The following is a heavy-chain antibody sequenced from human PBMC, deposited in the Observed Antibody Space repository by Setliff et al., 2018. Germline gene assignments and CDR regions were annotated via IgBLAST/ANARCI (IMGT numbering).Heavy chain of an antibody. J-gene: IGHJ4*02. Sequence: GASVKVSCKASGYTFTDYGVTWVRQAPEQGLEWVGRISPYTGNAYYAPKFQGRVSLTTDTSTTTAYMDLRSLRPDDTAIYFCSRLVRFCTRTSCQRLSGDDYWGQGTLVTVPQ. V-gene: IGHV1-18*01. CDR1: GYTFTDYG. CDR3: SRLVRFCTRTSCQRLSGDDY. CDR2: ISPYTGNA. D-gene: IGHD2-2*01.